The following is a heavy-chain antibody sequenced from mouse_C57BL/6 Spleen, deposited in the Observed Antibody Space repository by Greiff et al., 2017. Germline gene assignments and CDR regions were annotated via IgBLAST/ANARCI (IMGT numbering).Heavy chain of an antibody. CDR1: GYTFTDYN. V-gene: IGHV1-18*01. CDR3: ARFSYYGSSYDYFDY. CDR2: ITPNTGGT. D-gene: IGHD1-1*01. J-gene: IGHJ2*01. Sequence: VQLQQSGPELVKPGASVKISCKASGYTFTDYNMDWVKQSHGKSLEWIGDITPNTGGTSYNQKFKGKATLTVDKSSSTAYMELRSLTSEATAVYYCARFSYYGSSYDYFDYWGQGTTLTVSS.